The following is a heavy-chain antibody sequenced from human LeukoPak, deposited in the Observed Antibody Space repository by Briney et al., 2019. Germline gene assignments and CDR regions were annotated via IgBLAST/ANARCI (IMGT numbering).Heavy chain of an antibody. J-gene: IGHJ4*02. CDR2: IYYSGST. V-gene: IGHV4-39*01. Sequence: KSSETLSLTCTVSGGSISSSSYYWGWIRQPPGKGLEWIGSIYYSGSTYYNPSLKSRVTISVDTSKNQFSLKLSSVTAADTAVYYCARHLVRLWLVFDYWGRGTLVTVSS. D-gene: IGHD6-19*01. CDR3: ARHLVRLWLVFDY. CDR1: GGSISSSSYY.